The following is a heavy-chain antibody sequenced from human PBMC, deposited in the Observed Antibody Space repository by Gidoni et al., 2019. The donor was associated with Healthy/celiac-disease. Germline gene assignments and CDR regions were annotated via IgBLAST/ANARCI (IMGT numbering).Heavy chain of an antibody. CDR2: ISSSGMTK. CDR1: GFTFSDYY. J-gene: IGHJ6*02. V-gene: IGHV3-11*01. D-gene: IGHD3-3*01. CDR3: ARDRRIFGVVIREDYYYGMDV. Sequence: QVQLLESGGGLVKPGWSLRLYCAASGFTFSDYYIIWIRQAPGKGLEWGSYISSSGMTKDYAGSGKGRCTISRDNAKNSLYLQMNSLRDEDTAVYYCARDRRIFGVVIREDYYYGMDVWGQGTTVTVSS.